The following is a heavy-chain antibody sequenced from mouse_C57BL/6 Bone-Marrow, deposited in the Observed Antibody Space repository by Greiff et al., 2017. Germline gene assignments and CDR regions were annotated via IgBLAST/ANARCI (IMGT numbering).Heavy chain of an antibody. Sequence: EVKLVESGPGLVKPSQSLSLTCSVTGYSITSGYYWNWIRQFPGNKLEWMGYISYDGSNNYNPSLKNRISITRDTSKNQFFLKLNSVTTEDTATYYCARDSAQAPGYFDYWGQGTTLTVSS. V-gene: IGHV3-6*01. J-gene: IGHJ2*01. CDR1: GYSITSGYY. CDR3: ARDSAQAPGYFDY. CDR2: ISYDGSN. D-gene: IGHD3-2*02.